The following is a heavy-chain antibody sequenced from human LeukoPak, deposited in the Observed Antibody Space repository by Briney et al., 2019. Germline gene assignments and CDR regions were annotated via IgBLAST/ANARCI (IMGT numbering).Heavy chain of an antibody. CDR3: ARDYYY. Sequence: GGSLRLSCAASGLIFSSYTMLWARQAPGKGLEWVSFISGSSSTIYYADSVKGRFTISRDNAKNSLYLQMNSLRAEDTAVYYCARDYYYWGQGTLVTVSS. CDR2: ISGSSSTI. CDR1: GLIFSSYT. V-gene: IGHV3-48*04. J-gene: IGHJ4*02. D-gene: IGHD1-26*01.